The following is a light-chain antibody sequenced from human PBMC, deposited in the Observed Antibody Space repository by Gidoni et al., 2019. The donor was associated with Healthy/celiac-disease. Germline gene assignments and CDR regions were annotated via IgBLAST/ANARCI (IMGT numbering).Light chain of an antibody. CDR2: AAS. V-gene: IGKV1-27*01. J-gene: IGKJ3*01. CDR3: KKYNSASWT. Sequence: DIQITPSPSSLSASVGDRVTITCRASQGISNYLAWYQQKPGKVPKLLIYAASTLQSGVPSRFSGSGSGTDFTLTISSLQPEDVATYYCKKYNSASWTFGPGTKVDIK. CDR1: QGISNY.